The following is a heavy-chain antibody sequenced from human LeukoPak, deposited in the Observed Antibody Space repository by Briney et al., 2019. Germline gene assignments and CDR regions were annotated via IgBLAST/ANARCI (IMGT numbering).Heavy chain of an antibody. V-gene: IGHV4-31*03. J-gene: IGHJ4*02. CDR1: GGSITSGVYY. Sequence: SETLSLTCTISGGSITSGVYYWSWIRQHPGRGLEWIGYLSYIGSAYYSPSLKSRVTISPDRSKNQFSLKLSSVTAADTAVYFCARGVRRVTSYHFDYWGQGTLVTVPS. CDR2: LSYIGSA. CDR3: ARGVRRVTSYHFDY. D-gene: IGHD3-10*01.